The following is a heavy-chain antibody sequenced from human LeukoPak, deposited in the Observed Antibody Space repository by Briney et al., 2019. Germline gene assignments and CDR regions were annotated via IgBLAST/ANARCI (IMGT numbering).Heavy chain of an antibody. J-gene: IGHJ6*04. V-gene: IGHV3-30*04. D-gene: IGHD2-2*01. CDR2: ISYDGSNI. Sequence: GRSLRLSCAASGFTFSSYAMHWVRQAPGKGLEWVAVISYDGSNIYYADSVKGRFTISRDNSKNTLYLQRKSLRAEDTAVYYCAREDSPYCSSTSCYYYYGMDVWGKGTRVSVPS. CDR1: GFTFSSYA. CDR3: AREDSPYCSSTSCYYYYGMDV.